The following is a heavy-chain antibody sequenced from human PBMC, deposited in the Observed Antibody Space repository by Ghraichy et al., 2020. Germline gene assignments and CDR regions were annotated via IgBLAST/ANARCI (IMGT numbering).Heavy chain of an antibody. CDR1: GGSFSGYY. CDR3: ARATMVRTLDY. J-gene: IGHJ4*02. Sequence: SETLSLTCAVYGGSFSGYYWSWIRQPPGKGLEWIGEINHSGSANYNPSLKSRVTISVDTSKNQFSLKLSSVTAADTAVYYCARATMVRTLDYWGQGTLVTVSS. V-gene: IGHV4-34*01. CDR2: INHSGSA. D-gene: IGHD3-10*01.